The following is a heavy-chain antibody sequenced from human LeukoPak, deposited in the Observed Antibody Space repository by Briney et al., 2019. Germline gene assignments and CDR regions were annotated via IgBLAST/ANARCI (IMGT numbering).Heavy chain of an antibody. D-gene: IGHD3-10*01. CDR3: ARDSQLWFGELLRGGIDY. CDR1: GFTFSSYG. V-gene: IGHV3-30*02. Sequence: GGSLRLSCAASGFTFSSYGMHWVRQAPGKGLEWVAFIRYDGSNKYYADSVKGRFTISRDNSKNTLYLQMNSLRAEDTAVYYCARDSQLWFGELLRGGIDYWGQGTLVTVSS. J-gene: IGHJ4*02. CDR2: IRYDGSNK.